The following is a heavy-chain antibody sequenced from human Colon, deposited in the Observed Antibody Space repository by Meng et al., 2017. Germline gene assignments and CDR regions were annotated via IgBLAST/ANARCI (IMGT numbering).Heavy chain of an antibody. CDR2: IKHDGSEK. CDR1: GHRFSHYW. J-gene: IGHJ3*02. CDR3: ARDSFNWVSEIGSFDS. V-gene: IGHV3-7*01. Sequence: GGSLRLFCAVSGHRFSHYWMTWVRQAPGKGLVWVAKIKHDGSEKYYVDSVKGRFTVSRDNARQSLFLQMNSRRVDDTAVYYCARDSFNWVSEIGSFDSWGQGTMVTVSS. D-gene: IGHD7-27*01.